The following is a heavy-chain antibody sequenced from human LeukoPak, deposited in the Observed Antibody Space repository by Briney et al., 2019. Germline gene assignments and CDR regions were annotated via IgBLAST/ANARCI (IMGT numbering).Heavy chain of an antibody. V-gene: IGHV4-59*08. CDR1: GGSISSYY. Sequence: SETLSLTCTVSGGSISSYYWSWIRQPPGKGLEWIGYVYYSGSTNYNPSLKSRVTISVDTSKNQFSLKLSSVTAADTAVYYCARHGSGFDYWGQGTLVTVSS. CDR2: VYYSGST. J-gene: IGHJ4*02. CDR3: ARHGSGFDY. D-gene: IGHD3-10*01.